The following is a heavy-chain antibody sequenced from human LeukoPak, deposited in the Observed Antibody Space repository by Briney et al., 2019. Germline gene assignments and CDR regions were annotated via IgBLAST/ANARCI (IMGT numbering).Heavy chain of an antibody. V-gene: IGHV3-53*01. J-gene: IGHJ6*02. CDR1: GFTFSSXA. Sequence: AASGFTFSSXAXXWXRXAPXKXXXXXXXIYSGGSTYHADSVKGRFTISRDNSKNTLYLQMNSLRAEDTAVYYCAGGGAPDYYYGMDVWGQGTTVTVSS. CDR2: IYSGGST. CDR3: AGGGAPDYYYGMDV. D-gene: IGHD1-26*01.